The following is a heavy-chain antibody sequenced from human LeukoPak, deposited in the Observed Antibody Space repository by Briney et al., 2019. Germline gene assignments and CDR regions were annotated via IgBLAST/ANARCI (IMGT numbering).Heavy chain of an antibody. CDR1: GFTFSSYA. CDR3: ARDRDTTYYYDSRRYYFDY. Sequence: PGGSLRLSCAASGFTFSSYAMSWVRQAPGKGLEWVSAISDSGGSTYYADSVKGRFTISRDNSKNSLYLQMNSLRAEDTAVYYCARDRDTTYYYDSRRYYFDYWGQGTLVTVSS. D-gene: IGHD3-22*01. V-gene: IGHV3-23*01. CDR2: ISDSGGST. J-gene: IGHJ4*02.